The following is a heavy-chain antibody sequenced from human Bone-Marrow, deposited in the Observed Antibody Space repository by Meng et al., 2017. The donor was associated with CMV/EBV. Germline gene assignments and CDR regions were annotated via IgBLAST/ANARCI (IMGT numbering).Heavy chain of an antibody. Sequence: GGSLRLSCVASGFTFSSYWMSWVRQAPGKGLEWVANIKQDGSEKYHVDSVKGRFTISRDNAKNSLFLQMNSLRAEDTAVYYCARDRYYDSSWKPAFDIWGQGTMVTVSS. D-gene: IGHD3-22*01. CDR2: IKQDGSEK. V-gene: IGHV3-7*01. J-gene: IGHJ3*02. CDR1: GFTFSSYW. CDR3: ARDRYYDSSWKPAFDI.